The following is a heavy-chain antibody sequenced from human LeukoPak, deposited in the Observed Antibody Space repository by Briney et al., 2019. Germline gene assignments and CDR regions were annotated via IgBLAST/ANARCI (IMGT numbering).Heavy chain of an antibody. V-gene: IGHV1-3*01. Sequence: ASVKVSCKASGYTFTSYAMHWARQAPGQRLEWMGWINAGNGNTKYSQKFQGRVTITRDTSASTAYMELSSLRSEDTAVYYCARGAVMATIHLDYWGQGTLVTVSS. CDR3: ARGAVMATIHLDY. D-gene: IGHD5-24*01. J-gene: IGHJ4*02. CDR2: INAGNGNT. CDR1: GYTFTSYA.